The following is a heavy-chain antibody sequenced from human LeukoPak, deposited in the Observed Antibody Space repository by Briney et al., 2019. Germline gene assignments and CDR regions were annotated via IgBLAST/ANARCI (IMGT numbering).Heavy chain of an antibody. CDR3: ARAAASDY. CDR1: GYTFTGYY. V-gene: IGHV7-4-1*02. J-gene: IGHJ4*02. D-gene: IGHD2-15*01. CDR2: INTNTGNP. Sequence: ASVKVSCKASGYTFTGYYMHWVRQAPGQGLEWMGRINTNTGNPTYAQGFTGRFVFSLDTSVSTAYLQISSLKAEDTAVYYCARAAASDYWGQGTLVTVSS.